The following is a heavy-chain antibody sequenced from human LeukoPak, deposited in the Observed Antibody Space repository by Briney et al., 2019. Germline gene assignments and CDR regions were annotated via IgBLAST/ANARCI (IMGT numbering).Heavy chain of an antibody. Sequence: GGSLRLSCAASGFTFSSYSMNWVRQAPGKGLEWVSSISSSSSNKYYADSVKGRFTISRDNAKNSLYLQMNSLRAEDTAVYYCARGERPDFDYWGQGTLVTVSS. V-gene: IGHV3-21*01. CDR1: GFTFSSYS. CDR3: ARGERPDFDY. J-gene: IGHJ4*02. D-gene: IGHD1-26*01. CDR2: ISSSSSNK.